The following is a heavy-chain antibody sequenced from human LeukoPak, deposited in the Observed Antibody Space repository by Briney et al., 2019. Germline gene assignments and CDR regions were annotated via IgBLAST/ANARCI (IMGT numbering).Heavy chain of an antibody. J-gene: IGHJ4*02. CDR2: INPNSGGT. V-gene: IGHV1-2*04. Sequence: ASVKVSCKASGYAFTGYYMHWVRQAPGQGLERMGWINPNSGGTNYAQKFQGWVTMTRDTSISTAYMELSRLRSDDTAVYYCARAGYSGYDYPFDYWGQGTLVTVSS. CDR3: ARAGYSGYDYPFDY. CDR1: GYAFTGYY. D-gene: IGHD5-12*01.